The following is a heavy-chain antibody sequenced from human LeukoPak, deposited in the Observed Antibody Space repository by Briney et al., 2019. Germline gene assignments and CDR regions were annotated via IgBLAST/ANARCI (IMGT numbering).Heavy chain of an antibody. CDR1: GGSISSYY. D-gene: IGHD2-2*01. CDR2: IYYSGST. J-gene: IGHJ4*02. Sequence: SETLSLTCTVSGGSISSYYWSWIRQPPGKGLEWIGYIYYSGSTNYNPSLKSRVTISVDTSKNQFSLKLNSVTAADTAVYYCARYIVVVAYFDYWGQGTLVTVSS. CDR3: ARYIVVVAYFDY. V-gene: IGHV4-59*08.